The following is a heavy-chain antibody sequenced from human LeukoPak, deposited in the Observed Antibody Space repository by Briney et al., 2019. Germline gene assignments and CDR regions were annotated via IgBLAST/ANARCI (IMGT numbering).Heavy chain of an antibody. Sequence: PGGSLRLSCTASGFIFSDYYMGWIRQAPGKGLEWVSYMSSSGSTIKYADYVKGRFTISRDNAKNSLYLQMNSLRAEDTAVYYCMRETTARDVWGKGITVTVSS. J-gene: IGHJ6*04. V-gene: IGHV3-11*01. D-gene: IGHD4-11*01. CDR2: MSSSGSTI. CDR1: GFIFSDYY. CDR3: MRETTARDV.